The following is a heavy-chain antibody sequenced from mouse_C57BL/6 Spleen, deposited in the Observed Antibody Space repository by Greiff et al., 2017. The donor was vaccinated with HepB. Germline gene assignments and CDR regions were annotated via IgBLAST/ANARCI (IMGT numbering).Heavy chain of an antibody. J-gene: IGHJ4*01. D-gene: IGHD2-2*01. CDR3: VRTVYYGYGGYAMDY. Sequence: EVQGVESGGGLVQPKGSLKLSCAASGFTFNTYAMHWVRQAPGKGLEWVARIRSKSSNYATYYADAVKDRFTISRDDSKSMLYLQMNNLKTEDTAMYDCVRTVYYGYGGYAMDYWGQGTSVTVSS. V-gene: IGHV10-3*01. CDR2: IRSKSSNYAT. CDR1: GFTFNTYA.